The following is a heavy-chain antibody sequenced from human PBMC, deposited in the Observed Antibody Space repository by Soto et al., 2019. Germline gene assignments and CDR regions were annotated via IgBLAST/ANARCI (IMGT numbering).Heavy chain of an antibody. V-gene: IGHV4-34*09. CDR3: ARGPGEWYFDY. Sequence: SETLSLTCAVYGGSFSGYYWSWIRQPPGKGLEWIGEINHSGSTNYKPSLQSRVSISVDTSKNQFTLKLSSVTAADTAVYYCARGPGEWYFDYWGQGTLVTVSS. D-gene: IGHD2-8*01. CDR2: INHSGST. J-gene: IGHJ4*02. CDR1: GGSFSGYY.